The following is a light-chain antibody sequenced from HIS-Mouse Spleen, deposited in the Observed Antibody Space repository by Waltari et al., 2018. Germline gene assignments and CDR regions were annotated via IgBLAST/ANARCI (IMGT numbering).Light chain of an antibody. Sequence: SYELTQPPSVSVSPGQTARITCSGAALPQNSAYWYQQKSGQAPVLVIYEDSKRPSGIPERFSGSSSGTMATLTISGAQVEDEADYYCYSTDSSGNHRVFGGGTKLTVL. V-gene: IGLV3-10*01. CDR3: YSTDSSGNHRV. CDR1: ALPQNS. CDR2: EDS. J-gene: IGLJ2*01.